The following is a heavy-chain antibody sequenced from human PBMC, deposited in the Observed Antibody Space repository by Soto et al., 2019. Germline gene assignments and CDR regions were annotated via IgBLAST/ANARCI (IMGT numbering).Heavy chain of an antibody. CDR1: GGGVYSDGYY. V-gene: IGHV4-39*01. Sequence: QLQLQESGPGLVKSAETLSLTCTVSGGGVYSDGYYWGWIRRPPGQGLEWIGNIYYSGHTYYNPYLKSRVTISIDTANNQFSLRLDSVTAADTAVYYCARRSRGRSYNYWGPGTLVTVSS. D-gene: IGHD2-15*01. J-gene: IGHJ4*02. CDR2: IYYSGHT. CDR3: ARRSRGRSYNY.